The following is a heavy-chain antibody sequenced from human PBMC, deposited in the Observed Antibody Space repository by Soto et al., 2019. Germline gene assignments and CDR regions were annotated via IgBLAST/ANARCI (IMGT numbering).Heavy chain of an antibody. D-gene: IGHD3-22*01. Sequence: QVQLVQSGAEVKKPGSSVKVSCKASGGTFSSYAISWVRQAPGQGLEGMGGIIPIFGTANYAQKFQGRATMTADESTSTAYMELSSLRSEDTAVYYCAREGDFGDYDSSGYFDYWGQGTLVTVSS. CDR1: GGTFSSYA. CDR2: IIPIFGTA. J-gene: IGHJ4*02. CDR3: AREGDFGDYDSSGYFDY. V-gene: IGHV1-69*12.